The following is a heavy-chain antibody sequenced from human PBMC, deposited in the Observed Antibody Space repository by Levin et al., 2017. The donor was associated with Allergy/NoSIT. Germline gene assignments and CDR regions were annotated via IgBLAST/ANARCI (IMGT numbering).Heavy chain of an antibody. CDR2: INSDGSNK. V-gene: IGHV3-74*01. Sequence: GGSLRLSCAASGFTFSSYWMHWVRQAPGKGLVWVSRINSDGSNKNYADSVKGRFTISRDNAKNTLYLQMNSLRAEDTAVYYCARALIVGATSGGDYWGQGILVTVTS. J-gene: IGHJ4*02. D-gene: IGHD1-26*01. CDR1: GFTFSSYW. CDR3: ARALIVGATSGGDY.